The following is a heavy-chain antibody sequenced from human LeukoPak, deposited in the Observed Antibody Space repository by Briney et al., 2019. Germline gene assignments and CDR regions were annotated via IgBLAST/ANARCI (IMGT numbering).Heavy chain of an antibody. CDR3: AREGATRGYYYYYGMDV. CDR2: ISSSSSYI. J-gene: IGHJ6*02. Sequence: RGTLSLSSAASGFTVRSYKMNWVRQAPGKGLEWISSISSSSSYIYYADSVKGRFTISRDNAKNSLYLQMNSLRAEDTAVYYCAREGATRGYYYYYGMDVWGQGTTVTVSS. CDR1: GFTVRSYK. V-gene: IGHV3-21*01. D-gene: IGHD1-26*01.